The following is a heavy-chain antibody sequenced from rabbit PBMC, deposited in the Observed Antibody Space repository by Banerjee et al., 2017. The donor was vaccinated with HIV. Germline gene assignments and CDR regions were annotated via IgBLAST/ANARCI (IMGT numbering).Heavy chain of an antibody. Sequence: QEQLEESGGGLVQPEGSLTLTCTASGFSFSSYCMCWVRQAPGKGLELIACIYTSSGSTWYASWVNGRFTISRSTSLNTVDLKMTSLTAADTATYFCARDPGYGGYGFFNLWGPGTLVTVS. CDR1: GFSFSSYC. V-gene: IGHV1S43*01. J-gene: IGHJ4*01. CDR2: IYTSSGST. D-gene: IGHD6-1*01. CDR3: ARDPGYGGYGFFNL.